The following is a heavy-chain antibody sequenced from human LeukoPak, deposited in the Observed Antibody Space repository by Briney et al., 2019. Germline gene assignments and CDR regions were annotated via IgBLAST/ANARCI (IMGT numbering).Heavy chain of an antibody. Sequence: SETLSLTCTVSGGSISSTSYYWGWIRQPPGKGLEWIGSIYYSGSTYYNPSLKSRVTISVGTSKNQFSLKLSSVTAADTAIYYCARENPSGYYNRPIDYWGQGTLVTVSS. V-gene: IGHV4-39*07. CDR2: IYYSGST. J-gene: IGHJ4*02. D-gene: IGHD3-22*01. CDR1: GGSISSTSYY. CDR3: ARENPSGYYNRPIDY.